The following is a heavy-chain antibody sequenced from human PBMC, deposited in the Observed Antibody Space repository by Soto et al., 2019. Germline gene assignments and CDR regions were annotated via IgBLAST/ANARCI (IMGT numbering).Heavy chain of an antibody. CDR2: INHSGST. CDR3: ARDGGERY. Sequence: QVQLQQWGAGLLKPSETLSRTCAVYGGSFSGYYWSWIRQPPGKGLEWIGEINHSGSTNYNPSLKIRVTISIDTSKNQFSMKLSDVTAADKAVYYCARDGGERYWGQGTLVTVSS. D-gene: IGHD2-21*01. V-gene: IGHV4-34*01. CDR1: GGSFSGYY. J-gene: IGHJ4*02.